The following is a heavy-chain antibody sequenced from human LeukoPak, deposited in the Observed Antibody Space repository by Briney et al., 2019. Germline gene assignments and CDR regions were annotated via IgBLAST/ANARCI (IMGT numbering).Heavy chain of an antibody. V-gene: IGHV3-7*01. J-gene: IGHJ4*02. CDR1: GFSFSSYW. D-gene: IGHD3-16*01. CDR3: ARGRGWVDH. CDR2: IHDDGTVK. Sequence: GGSLRLSCAASGFSFSSYWMSWVRQAPGKGLEWVANIHDDGTVKNYVDSVKGRFTISRDDARNSVSPQLTRLRADDTALYYCARGRGWVDHWGQGTLVTVSS.